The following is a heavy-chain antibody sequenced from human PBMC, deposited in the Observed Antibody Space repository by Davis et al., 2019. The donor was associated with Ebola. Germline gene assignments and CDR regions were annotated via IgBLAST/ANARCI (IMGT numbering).Heavy chain of an antibody. Sequence: GESLKISCAASGFTFSDYYMSWIRQAPGKGLEWVSYISSSGSTIYYADSVKGRFTISRDNAKNSLYLQMNSLRVEDTAVYYCARDLDYHEGGGDFDAFDMWGQGTMVTVSS. CDR2: ISSSGSTI. J-gene: IGHJ3*02. D-gene: IGHD2-21*02. CDR1: GFTFSDYY. V-gene: IGHV3-11*04. CDR3: ARDLDYHEGGGDFDAFDM.